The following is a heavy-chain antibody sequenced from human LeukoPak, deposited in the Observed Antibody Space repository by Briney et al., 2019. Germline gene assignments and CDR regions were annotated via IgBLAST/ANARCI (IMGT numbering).Heavy chain of an antibody. CDR2: IYYSGKA. J-gene: IGHJ6*02. D-gene: IGHD3-16*01. V-gene: IGHV4-59*02. CDR1: GGSVNNYY. CDR3: ARFGVDYDMGV. Sequence: SETLSLTCSVSGGSVNNYYWTWIRQPPGKGLEWIGQIYYSGKADYNPSLKSRITISVDTSENQISLRVNSVTAADTAVYYCARFGVDYDMGVWGQGTTVIVFS.